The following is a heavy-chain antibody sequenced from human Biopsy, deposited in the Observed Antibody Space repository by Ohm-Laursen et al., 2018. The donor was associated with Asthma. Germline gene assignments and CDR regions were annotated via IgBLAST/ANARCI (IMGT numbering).Heavy chain of an antibody. CDR1: GVSIRSYY. Sequence: SDTLSLTCTVSGVSIRSYYWTWIRQPPGKGLEWIGNIHYSGSTYSNPSLKSRVTISVDTSKKQISLRLCSVIAADTAVYYCAGFCSGGNCPDHWGQGTLVTVSS. J-gene: IGHJ4*02. CDR2: IHYSGST. D-gene: IGHD2-15*01. CDR3: AGFCSGGNCPDH. V-gene: IGHV4-59*07.